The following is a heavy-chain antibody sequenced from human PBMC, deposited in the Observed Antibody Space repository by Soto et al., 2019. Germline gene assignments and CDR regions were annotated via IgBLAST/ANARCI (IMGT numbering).Heavy chain of an antibody. V-gene: IGHV3-23*01. J-gene: IGHJ3*02. D-gene: IGHD6-13*01. CDR3: AKDRVGKRSRSSWYVGAFDI. Sequence: GGSLRLSCAASGFTFSSYAMSWVRQAPGKGLEWVSAISGSGGSTYYADSVKGRFTISRDNSKNTLYLQMNSLRAEDTAVYYCAKDRVGKRSRSSWYVGAFDIWGQGTMVTVSS. CDR1: GFTFSSYA. CDR2: ISGSGGST.